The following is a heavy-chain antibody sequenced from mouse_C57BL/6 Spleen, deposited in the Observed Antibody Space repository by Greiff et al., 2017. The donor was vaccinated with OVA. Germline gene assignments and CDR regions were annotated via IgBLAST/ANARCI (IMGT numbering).Heavy chain of an antibody. D-gene: IGHD1-3*01. CDR2: ISSGSSTI. J-gene: IGHJ1*03. CDR1: GFTFSDYG. V-gene: IGHV5-17*01. Sequence: EVMLVESGGGLVKPGGSLKLSCAASGFTFSDYGMHWVRQAPEKGLEWVAYISSGSSTIYYADTVKGRFTISRDNAKNTLFLQMTSLRSEDTAMYYCARELEDWYFDVWGTGTTVTVSS. CDR3: ARELEDWYFDV.